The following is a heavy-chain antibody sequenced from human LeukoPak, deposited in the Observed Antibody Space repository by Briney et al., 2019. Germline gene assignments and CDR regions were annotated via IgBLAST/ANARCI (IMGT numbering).Heavy chain of an antibody. CDR3: ARGPDYYDSSGLGDY. D-gene: IGHD3-22*01. CDR1: GYTFTGYY. J-gene: IGHJ4*02. CDR2: INPSGGST. Sequence: RASVKVSCKASGYTFTGYYMHWVRQAPGQGLEWMGIINPSGGSTSYAQKFQGRVTMTRDMSTSTVYMELSSLRSEDTAVYYCARGPDYYDSSGLGDYWGQGTLVTVSS. V-gene: IGHV1-46*01.